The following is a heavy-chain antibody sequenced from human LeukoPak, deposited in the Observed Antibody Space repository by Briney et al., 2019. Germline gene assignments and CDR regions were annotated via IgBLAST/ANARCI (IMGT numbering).Heavy chain of an antibody. Sequence: SETLSLTCTVSGGSISSYYWSWIRQPPGKGLEWIGYIYYGGSTNYNPSLKSRVTISVDTSKNQFSLKLSSVTAADTAVYYCARGGRAAALGYWGQGTLVTVSS. CDR2: IYYGGST. D-gene: IGHD6-13*01. J-gene: IGHJ4*02. V-gene: IGHV4-59*01. CDR3: ARGGRAAALGY. CDR1: GGSISSYY.